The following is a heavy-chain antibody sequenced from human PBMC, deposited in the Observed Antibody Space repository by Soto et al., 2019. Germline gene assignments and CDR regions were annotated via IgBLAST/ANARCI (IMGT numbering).Heavy chain of an antibody. CDR2: IYYSGST. D-gene: IGHD3-10*01. Sequence: SETLSLTCTFSGCSISSGGYYLSWIRQHPGTGLEWIGYIYYSGSTYYNPSLKSRVTMSVDTSKNQFSLNLSSVTAADTALYYCARGFGSGSYYANWFDPWGQGTLVTVSS. CDR3: ARGFGSGSYYANWFDP. V-gene: IGHV4-31*03. CDR1: GCSISSGGYY. J-gene: IGHJ5*02.